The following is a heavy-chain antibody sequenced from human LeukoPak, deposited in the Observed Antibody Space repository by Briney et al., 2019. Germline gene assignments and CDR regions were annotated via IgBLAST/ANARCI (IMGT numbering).Heavy chain of an antibody. D-gene: IGHD3-16*01. CDR3: ARSLYSAGPFDY. CDR1: GGSISSSNW. CDR2: IYHSGST. J-gene: IGHJ4*02. V-gene: IGHV4-4*02. Sequence: KPSGTLSLTCAVSGGSISSSNWWSWVRQPPGKGLEWIGEIYHSGSTNYNPSLKSRVTISVDTSKNQFSLKLSSVTAADTAVYYCARSLYSAGPFDYWGQGTLVTVSS.